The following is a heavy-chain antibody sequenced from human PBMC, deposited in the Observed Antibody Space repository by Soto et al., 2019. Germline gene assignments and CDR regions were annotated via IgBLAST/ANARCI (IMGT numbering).Heavy chain of an antibody. V-gene: IGHV1-46*03. CDR1: WYPFTSYC. CDR3: ARDKWLKSIGYFFEY. D-gene: IGHD5-12*01. J-gene: IGHJ4*02. Sequence: ASVKVSCKASWYPFTSYCLHLLRHSTGQWLECMGIMDPSGYSTTYAQKFQGRVTMTWDTSTSTVYMELSSLRSEDTAVYYCARDKWLKSIGYFFEYWGQGTLVTVSS. CDR2: MDPSGYST.